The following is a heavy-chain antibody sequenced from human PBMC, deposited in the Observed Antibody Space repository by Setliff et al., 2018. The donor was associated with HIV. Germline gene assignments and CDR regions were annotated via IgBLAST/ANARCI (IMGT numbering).Heavy chain of an antibody. CDR2: IYFSGST. Sequence: PSETLSLTCTVSGVSISDYYWSWIRQPPGKGLGWIGYIYFSGSTNYNPSLKSRVTMSLDTSKSQFSLKLNSVTAADTAVYYCARDRVHNPSYNFWSGPTNYYYYMDVWGKGTTVTVSS. CDR3: ARDRVHNPSYNFWSGPTNYYYYMDV. J-gene: IGHJ6*03. D-gene: IGHD3-3*01. V-gene: IGHV4-59*13. CDR1: GVSISDYY.